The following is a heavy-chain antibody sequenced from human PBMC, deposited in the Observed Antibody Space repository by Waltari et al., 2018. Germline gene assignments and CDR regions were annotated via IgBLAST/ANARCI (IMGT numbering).Heavy chain of an antibody. CDR2: IRSKSNSYAT. CDR3: DV. J-gene: IGHJ6*02. CDR1: GFTFSAPA. Sequence: EVQLVESGGGLVQPGGSLKPSCATSGFTFSAPAMHWVRQASGKGLEWVGRIRSKSNSYATAYGASVKGRFTISRDDSKNMAYLQMNSLRTEDTAVYGMDVWGQGTTVTVSS. V-gene: IGHV3-73*01.